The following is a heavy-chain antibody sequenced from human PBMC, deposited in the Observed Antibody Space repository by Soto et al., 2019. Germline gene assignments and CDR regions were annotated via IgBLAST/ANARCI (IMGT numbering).Heavy chain of an antibody. CDR2: IDPSDSYT. V-gene: IGHV5-10-1*01. D-gene: IGHD3-22*01. Sequence: ESLKISCKGSGYSFTSYWISWVRQMPGKGLEWMGRIDPSDSYTNYSPSFQGHVTISADKSISTAYLQWSSLKASDTAMYYCARPAQNDYYDSSGYHGYWGQGTLVTVSS. CDR1: GYSFTSYW. CDR3: ARPAQNDYYDSSGYHGY. J-gene: IGHJ4*02.